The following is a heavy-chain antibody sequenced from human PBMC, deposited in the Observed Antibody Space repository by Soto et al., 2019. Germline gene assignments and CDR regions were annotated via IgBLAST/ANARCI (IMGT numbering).Heavy chain of an antibody. CDR3: ARESSDDARNKRLPTEY. CDR1: GFTVSSNY. D-gene: IGHD2-15*01. V-gene: IGHV3-53*01. J-gene: IGHJ4*02. CDR2: IYSGGST. Sequence: EVQLVESGGGLIQPGGSLRLSCAASGFTVSSNYMSWVRQAPGKGLEWVSVIYSGGSTYYADSVKGRFTISRDNSKNTLYLQMNSLIAEDTAVYYCARESSDDARNKRLPTEYWGLGTLVTVSS.